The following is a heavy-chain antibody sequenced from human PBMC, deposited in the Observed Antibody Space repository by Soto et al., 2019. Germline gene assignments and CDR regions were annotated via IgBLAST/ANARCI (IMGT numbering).Heavy chain of an antibody. D-gene: IGHD1-26*01. Sequence: SETLSLTCTVSGGSISSGGYYWSWIRQHPGKGLEWIGYIYYSGSTYYNPSLKSRVTISVGTSKNQFSLKLSSVTAADTAVYYCARARTLGLGATEYYFDYWGQGTLVTVSS. V-gene: IGHV4-31*03. J-gene: IGHJ4*02. CDR2: IYYSGST. CDR1: GGSISSGGYY. CDR3: ARARTLGLGATEYYFDY.